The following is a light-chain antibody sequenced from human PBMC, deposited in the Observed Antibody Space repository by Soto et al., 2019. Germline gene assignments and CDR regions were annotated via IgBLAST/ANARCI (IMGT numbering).Light chain of an antibody. CDR1: SSDVGGYNY. CDR2: EVT. V-gene: IGLV2-8*01. Sequence: QSALTQPPSASGSPGQSVTISCTGTSSDVGGYNYVSWYQQEPGKAPKLMIYEVTKRPSGVPDRFSGSKSGNTASLTVSGLQAEDEADYYCSSHTGSSNFDVFGTGTKLTVL. CDR3: SSHTGSSNFDV. J-gene: IGLJ1*01.